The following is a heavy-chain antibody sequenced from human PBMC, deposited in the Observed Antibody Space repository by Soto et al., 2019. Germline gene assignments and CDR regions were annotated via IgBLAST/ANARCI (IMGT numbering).Heavy chain of an antibody. Sequence: GGSLRLSCAASGFTFSYYPIHWVRQAPGKGLEWVALISYDGSTEFYADSVKGRFTISRDNSKNTLYLQMNSLRGEDTALYFCARDGSAHCSGDTCYSGPDFWGQGTLVTISS. D-gene: IGHD2-15*01. CDR1: GFTFSYYP. CDR2: ISYDGSTE. V-gene: IGHV3-30-3*01. CDR3: ARDGSAHCSGDTCYSGPDF. J-gene: IGHJ4*02.